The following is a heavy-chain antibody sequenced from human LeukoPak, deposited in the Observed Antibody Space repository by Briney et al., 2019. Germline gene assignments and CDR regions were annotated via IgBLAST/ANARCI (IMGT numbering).Heavy chain of an antibody. J-gene: IGHJ4*02. Sequence: SETLSLTCAVYGGSFSGYYWSWIRQPPGRGLEWIGEINHSGSTNYNPSLKSRVTISVDTSKNQFSLKLSSVTAADTAVYYCARVNASPDYGDYVVDYWGQGTLVTVSS. D-gene: IGHD4-17*01. CDR3: ARVNASPDYGDYVVDY. CDR1: GGSFSGYY. CDR2: INHSGST. V-gene: IGHV4-34*01.